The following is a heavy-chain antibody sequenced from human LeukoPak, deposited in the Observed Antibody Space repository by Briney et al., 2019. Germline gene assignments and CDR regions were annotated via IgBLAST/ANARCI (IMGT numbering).Heavy chain of an antibody. CDR1: GFTFSSNW. Sequence: GGSLRLSCAASGFTFSSNWMSWVRQAPGKGLEWVANVKQDGSETYYVDSVKGRFTISRDNAKNSLFLQMNTLRVEDTAVYYCAGIVVVTANADYWGQGTLVTVSS. CDR2: VKQDGSET. V-gene: IGHV3-7*01. J-gene: IGHJ4*02. CDR3: AGIVVVTANADY. D-gene: IGHD2-21*02.